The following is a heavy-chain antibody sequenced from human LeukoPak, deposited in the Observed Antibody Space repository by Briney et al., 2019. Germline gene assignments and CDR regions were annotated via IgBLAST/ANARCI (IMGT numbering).Heavy chain of an antibody. CDR3: ARGGRGYQLIWGYYFDY. CDR2: IYSGGST. CDR1: GFTFDDYA. V-gene: IGHV3-53*01. Sequence: PGGSLRLSCAASGFTFDDYAMHWVRQAPGKGLEWVSVIYSGGSTYYADSVKGRFTISRDNSKNTLYLQMNSLRAEDTAVYYCARGGRGYQLIWGYYFDYWGQGTLVTVSS. D-gene: IGHD2-2*01. J-gene: IGHJ4*02.